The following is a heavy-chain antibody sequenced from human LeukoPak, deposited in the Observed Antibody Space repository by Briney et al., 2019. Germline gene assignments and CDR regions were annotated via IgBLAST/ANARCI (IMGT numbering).Heavy chain of an antibody. Sequence: PGRSLRLSCAASGFTFSSYGMHWVRQAPGKRLEWVAVIWCDGSNKCYADSVKGRFTISRDNSKNTLYLQMNSLRAEDTAVYYCARAISTTVYGMDVWGQGTTVTVSS. CDR2: IWCDGSNK. V-gene: IGHV3-33*01. J-gene: IGHJ6*02. CDR1: GFTFSSYG. D-gene: IGHD4-11*01. CDR3: ARAISTTVYGMDV.